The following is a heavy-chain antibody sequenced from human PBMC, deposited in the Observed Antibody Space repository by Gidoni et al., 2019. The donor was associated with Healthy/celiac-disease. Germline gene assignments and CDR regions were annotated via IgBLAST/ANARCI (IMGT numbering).Heavy chain of an antibody. CDR3: AKFRGFGEYYYGMDV. D-gene: IGHD3-10*01. CDR2: ISYDGSNK. V-gene: IGHV3-30*18. J-gene: IGHJ6*02. CDR1: GFTFSSYG. Sequence: QVQLVESGGGVVQPGRSLRLSCAASGFTFSSYGMHWVRQAPGKGLEWVAVISYDGSNKYYADSVKGRFTISRDNSKNTLYLQMNSLRAEDTAVYYCAKFRGFGEYYYGMDVWGQGTTVTVSS.